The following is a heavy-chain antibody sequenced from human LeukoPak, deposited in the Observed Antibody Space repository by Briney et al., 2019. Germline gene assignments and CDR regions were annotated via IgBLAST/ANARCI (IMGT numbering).Heavy chain of an antibody. CDR2: IKQDGSEK. J-gene: IGHJ4*02. CDR3: AKAYYGSGSDLDY. CDR1: GFTFSSYW. Sequence: GGSLRLSCAASGFTFSSYWMSWVRQAPGKGLEWVANIKQDGSEKYYVDSVKGRFTISRDNAKNSLYLQMNSLRAEDTAVYYCAKAYYGSGSDLDYWGQGTLVTVSS. V-gene: IGHV3-7*03. D-gene: IGHD3-10*01.